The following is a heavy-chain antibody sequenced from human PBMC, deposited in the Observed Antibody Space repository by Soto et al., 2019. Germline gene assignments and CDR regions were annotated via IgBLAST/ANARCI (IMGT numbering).Heavy chain of an antibody. CDR3: ARKPPSAIQGWAFGMDV. V-gene: IGHV3-53*02. CDR2: TFSGGNT. J-gene: IGHJ6*02. CDR1: GFSISSNY. D-gene: IGHD2-21*01. Sequence: ELPLVETGGGLIQTGGSLRLSCAASGFSISSNYIAWVHQPPGKGLEWVSTTFSGGNTEYAASVKGRCSISRDNYKNTLYLQMDNLRVEDTAVYYCARKPPSAIQGWAFGMDVWGQGTTVSVSS.